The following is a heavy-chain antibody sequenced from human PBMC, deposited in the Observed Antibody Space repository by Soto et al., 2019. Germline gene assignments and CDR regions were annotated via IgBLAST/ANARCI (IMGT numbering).Heavy chain of an antibody. CDR3: ARIYCSSTSCYPYYYYYMDV. J-gene: IGHJ6*03. D-gene: IGHD2-2*01. Sequence: GGSLRLSCAASGFTFSSYGMHWVRQAPGKGLEWVAVIWYDGSNKYYADSVKGRFTISRDNSKNTLYLQMNSLRAEDTAVYYCARIYCSSTSCYPYYYYYMDVWGKGTTVTVSS. V-gene: IGHV3-33*01. CDR2: IWYDGSNK. CDR1: GFTFSSYG.